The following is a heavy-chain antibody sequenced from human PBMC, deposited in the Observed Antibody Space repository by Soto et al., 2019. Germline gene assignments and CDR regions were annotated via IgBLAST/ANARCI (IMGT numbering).Heavy chain of an antibody. CDR3: ASHHEDDYGDYTSSYYYGMDV. CDR2: IDPSDSYT. J-gene: IGHJ6*02. V-gene: IGHV5-10-1*01. CDR1: GYSFTSYW. Sequence: GESLKISCKGSGYSFTSYWISWVRQMPGKGLEWMGRIDPSDSYTNYSPSFQGHVTISADKSISTAYLQWSSLKASDTAMYYCASHHEDDYGDYTSSYYYGMDVWGQGTTVTAP. D-gene: IGHD4-17*01.